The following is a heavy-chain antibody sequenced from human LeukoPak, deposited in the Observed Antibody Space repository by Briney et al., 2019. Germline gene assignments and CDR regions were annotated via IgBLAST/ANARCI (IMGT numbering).Heavy chain of an antibody. CDR2: IRYDGSNK. Sequence: PGGSLRLSCAASGFTFSSYGMHWVRQAPGKGLEWVAFIRYDGSNKYYADSVKGRFTVSRDNAKNSLYLQMNSLRAEDTALYYCARDTRDSSGYYLTDAFDIWGQGTMVTVSS. CDR3: ARDTRDSSGYYLTDAFDI. D-gene: IGHD3-22*01. CDR1: GFTFSSYG. V-gene: IGHV3-30*02. J-gene: IGHJ3*02.